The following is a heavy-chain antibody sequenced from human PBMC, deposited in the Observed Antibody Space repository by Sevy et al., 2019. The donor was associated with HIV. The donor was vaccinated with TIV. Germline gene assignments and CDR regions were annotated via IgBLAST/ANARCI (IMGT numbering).Heavy chain of an antibody. Sequence: GGSLRLSCAASGFTFSSHEMNWVRQAPGKGLEWVSYISNSGTTISYSDSVRGRFSISRDNARNSLYLQMNSLGAEDTAVYYCARDLPPSATTVAHFDYWGQGTLVTVSS. CDR1: GFTFSSHE. J-gene: IGHJ4*02. CDR3: ARDLPPSATTVAHFDY. D-gene: IGHD4-17*01. CDR2: ISNSGTTI. V-gene: IGHV3-48*03.